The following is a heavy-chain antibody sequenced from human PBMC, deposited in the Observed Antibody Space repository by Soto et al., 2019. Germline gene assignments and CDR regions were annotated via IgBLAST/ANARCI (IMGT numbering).Heavy chain of an antibody. J-gene: IGHJ4*02. CDR3: APMTGYYPGHY. Sequence: HPGGSLRLSCAASGFTFSSYAMSWVRQAPGKGLEWVSAISGSGGSTYYADSVKGRFTISRDNSKNTLYLQMNSLRAEDTAVYYCAPMTGYYPGHYWGQGTLVTVSS. V-gene: IGHV3-23*01. CDR1: GFTFSSYA. D-gene: IGHD3-9*01. CDR2: ISGSGGST.